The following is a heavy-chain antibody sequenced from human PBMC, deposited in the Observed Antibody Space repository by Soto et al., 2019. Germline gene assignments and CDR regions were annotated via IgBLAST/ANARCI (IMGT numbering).Heavy chain of an antibody. V-gene: IGHV3-30*18. J-gene: IGHJ6*02. CDR1: GFTFSSYG. D-gene: IGHD3-10*01. CDR2: ISYDGSNK. CDR3: AKDRGYSYGMDV. Sequence: GESLKISCAASGFTFSSYGMHWVRQAPGKGLEWVAVISYDGSNKYYADSVKGRFTISRDNSKNTLYLQMNSLRAEDTAVYYCAKDRGYSYGMDVWGQGTTVTVSS.